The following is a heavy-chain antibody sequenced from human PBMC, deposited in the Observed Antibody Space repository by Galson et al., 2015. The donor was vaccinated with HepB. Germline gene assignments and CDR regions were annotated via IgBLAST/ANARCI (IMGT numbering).Heavy chain of an antibody. D-gene: IGHD2-21*01. CDR3: AREGLVWLASLDL. CDR1: GFMFSSYA. CDR2: IWYDGTYQ. Sequence: SLRLSCAASGFMFSSYAMHWVRHTPDKGLEWVALIWYDGTYQYYADSVKGRFTISRDNSKNILYLQINNLRAEDTATYYCAREGLVWLASLDLWCQGTMVTVSS. V-gene: IGHV3-33*01. J-gene: IGHJ3*01.